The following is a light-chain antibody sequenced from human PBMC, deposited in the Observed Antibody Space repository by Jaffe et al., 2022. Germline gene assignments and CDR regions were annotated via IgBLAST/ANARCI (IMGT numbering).Light chain of an antibody. J-gene: IGKJ4*01. CDR3: QHYYTYQLT. CDR1: QSISSW. V-gene: IGKV1-5*03. CDR2: KAS. Sequence: DIQMTQSPSTLSASVGDRVTITCRASQSISSWLAWYQQKPGKAPKLLIYKASSLESGVPSRFSGGGSGTEFTLTISSLQPDDFATYYCQHYYTYQLTFGGGTKVEIK.